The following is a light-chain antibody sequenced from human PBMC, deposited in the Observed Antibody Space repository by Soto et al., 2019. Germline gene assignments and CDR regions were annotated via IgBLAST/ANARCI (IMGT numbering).Light chain of an antibody. Sequence: QSALTQPPSASGSPGQSVTVSCTGTSSDVGRYNHVSWYQQYPGKAPKLMIFDVNKRPSGVPDRFSGSKSGNTASLTVSGLQAEDEADYYCSAYAGSIYVFGSGTKVTVL. J-gene: IGLJ1*01. V-gene: IGLV2-8*01. CDR3: SAYAGSIYV. CDR1: SSDVGRYNH. CDR2: DVN.